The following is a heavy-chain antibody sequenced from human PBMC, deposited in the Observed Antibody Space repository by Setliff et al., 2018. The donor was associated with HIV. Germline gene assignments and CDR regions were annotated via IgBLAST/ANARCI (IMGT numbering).Heavy chain of an antibody. CDR1: GGSNSGDY. CDR3: ARGESTTWDLAEYFQH. V-gene: IGHV4-59*06. Sequence: PSETLSLTCTVSGGSNSGDYWSWIRQPPGKGLEWIGYVYYTGTSYFNPSLKSRITISVDTSKNHFSLKLGFVTAADTAVYYFARGESTTWDLAEYFQHWGHGTLVTVSS. J-gene: IGHJ1*01. D-gene: IGHD2-2*01. CDR2: VYYTGTS.